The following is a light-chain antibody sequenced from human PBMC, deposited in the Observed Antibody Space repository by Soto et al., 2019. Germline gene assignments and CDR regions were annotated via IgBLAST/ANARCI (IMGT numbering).Light chain of an antibody. CDR1: QSVGSRW. V-gene: IGKV3-20*01. CDR3: QQYSSSRT. J-gene: IGKJ1*01. CDR2: GGS. Sequence: EIVLTQSPGTVSLSPGERATLSCRASQSVGSRWLAWYQQRPGQAPRVVIYGGSHRATGIPDRFSGSGSGTDFTLTISRLEPEFFAVYYCQQYSSSRTFGQGTKVEMK.